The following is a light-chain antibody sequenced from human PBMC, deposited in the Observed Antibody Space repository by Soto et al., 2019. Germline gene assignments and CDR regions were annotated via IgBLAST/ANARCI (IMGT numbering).Light chain of an antibody. J-gene: IGKJ4*01. V-gene: IGKV1-5*01. CDR2: DAS. CDR1: QSISSW. Sequence: DIQMTQSPSTLSASVGDRVTITCRASQSISSWLAWYQQKPGKAPKLLIYDASSLESGVPSRFSASGSGTDFTLTISSLEPEDFAIYYCQQREDWPRAFGGGTKVDIK. CDR3: QQREDWPRA.